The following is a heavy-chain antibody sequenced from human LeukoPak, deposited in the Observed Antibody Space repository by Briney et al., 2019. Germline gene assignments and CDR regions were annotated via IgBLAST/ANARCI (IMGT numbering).Heavy chain of an antibody. CDR2: IWYDGGNK. D-gene: IGHD3-10*01. CDR1: GFTFSSYG. CDR3: ARMAGYGSGSYPIDY. V-gene: IGHV3-33*01. J-gene: IGHJ4*02. Sequence: GGSLRLSCAASGFTFSSYGMHWVRQAPGKGLEWVAVIWYDGGNKYYADSVKGRFTISRDNSKNTLYLQMNSLRAEDTAVYYCARMAGYGSGSYPIDYWGQGTLVTVSS.